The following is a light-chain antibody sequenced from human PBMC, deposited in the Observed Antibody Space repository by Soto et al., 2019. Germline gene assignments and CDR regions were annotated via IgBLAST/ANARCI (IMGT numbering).Light chain of an antibody. J-gene: IGKJ1*01. CDR1: QSRSTF. V-gene: IGKV1-39*01. CDR3: QQSYTTPRT. Sequence: DIRMTQSPFSLSASVGDRVSVTCRASQSRSTFLNWYQQRPGEAPKLLIYAASSLQSGVPSRFSGSGSGADVTLTIGSLQPEDFATYYCQQSYTTPRTFGQGTKVEVK. CDR2: AAS.